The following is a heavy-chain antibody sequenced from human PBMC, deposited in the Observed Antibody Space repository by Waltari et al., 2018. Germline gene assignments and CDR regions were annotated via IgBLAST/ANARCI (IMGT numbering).Heavy chain of an antibody. D-gene: IGHD4-17*01. CDR1: GFTFSSYA. CDR2: ISYDGSNK. V-gene: IGHV3-30-3*01. Sequence: VVQPGRSLRLSCAASGFTFSSYAMHWVRQAPGKGLEWVAVISYDGSNKYYADSVKGRFTISRDNSKNTLYLQMNSLRAEDTAVYYCARDLTLGYGDYVGSGAFDIWGQGTMVTVSS. J-gene: IGHJ3*02. CDR3: ARDLTLGYGDYVGSGAFDI.